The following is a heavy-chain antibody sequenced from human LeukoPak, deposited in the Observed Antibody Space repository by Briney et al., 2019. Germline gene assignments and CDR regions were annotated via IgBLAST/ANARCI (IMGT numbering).Heavy chain of an antibody. J-gene: IGHJ4*02. D-gene: IGHD4-17*01. Sequence: SETLSLTCTVSGGSISSYYWSWIRQPPGKGLEWIGYIYYSGNTNYNPSLKSRVTISVDTSKNQFSLKLSSVTAADTAVYYCARTHDYGDYGPAYYFDYWGQGTLVTVSS. V-gene: IGHV4-59*01. CDR1: GGSISSYY. CDR2: IYYSGNT. CDR3: ARTHDYGDYGPAYYFDY.